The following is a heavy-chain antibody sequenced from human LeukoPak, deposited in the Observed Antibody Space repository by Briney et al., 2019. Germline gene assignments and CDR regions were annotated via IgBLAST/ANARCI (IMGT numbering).Heavy chain of an antibody. CDR2: IYYSGST. Sequence: TSQTLSLTCTVSGSSISSGDYYWSWIRQPPGKGLEWIGYIYYSGSTYYNPSLKSRVTISVDTSKNQFSLKLSSVTAADTAVYYCARDQPYGDPAADYYGMDVWGKGTTVTVSS. CDR3: ARDQPYGDPAADYYGMDV. D-gene: IGHD4-17*01. CDR1: GSSISSGDYY. V-gene: IGHV4-30-4*01. J-gene: IGHJ6*04.